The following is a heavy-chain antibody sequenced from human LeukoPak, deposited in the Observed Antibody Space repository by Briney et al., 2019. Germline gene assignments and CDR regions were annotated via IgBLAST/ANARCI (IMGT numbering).Heavy chain of an antibody. J-gene: IGHJ5*02. D-gene: IGHD3-10*01. Sequence: GGSLRLSCAASGFTFSSYGMYWVRQAPGKGLDWVAVISYDGSNKYYADSVKGRFTISRDSSKNTLYLQMNSLRAEDTAMYYCAKDYRKNNQYGSGSSPFDPWGQGTLVTVSS. V-gene: IGHV3-30*18. CDR2: ISYDGSNK. CDR1: GFTFSSYG. CDR3: AKDYRKNNQYGSGSSPFDP.